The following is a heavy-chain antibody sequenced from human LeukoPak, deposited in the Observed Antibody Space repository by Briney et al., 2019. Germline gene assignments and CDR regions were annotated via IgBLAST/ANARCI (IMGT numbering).Heavy chain of an antibody. CDR3: ARALRITIFGVVIGAWFDP. Sequence: ASVKVSCKASGYTFTSYDINWVQQATGQGLEWMGWMNPNSGNTGYAQKFQGRVTMTRNTSISTAYMELSSLRSEDTAVYYCARALRITIFGVVIGAWFDPWGQGTLVTVSS. CDR1: GYTFTSYD. J-gene: IGHJ5*02. D-gene: IGHD3-3*01. CDR2: MNPNSGNT. V-gene: IGHV1-8*01.